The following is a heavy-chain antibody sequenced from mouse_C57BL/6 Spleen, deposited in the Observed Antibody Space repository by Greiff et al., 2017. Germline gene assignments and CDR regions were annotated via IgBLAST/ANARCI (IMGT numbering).Heavy chain of an antibody. J-gene: IGHJ2*01. CDR2: IYPGDADT. CDR3: ARGGLPDY. D-gene: IGHD2-4*01. CDR1: GYAFSSSW. Sequence: QVQLKQSGPELVKPGASVKISCKASGYAFSSSWMNWVKQRPGKGLEWIGRIYPGDADTNYNGKFKGKATLTADKSSSTAYMQLSSLTSEDSAVYFCARGGLPDYWGQGTTLTVSS. V-gene: IGHV1-82*01.